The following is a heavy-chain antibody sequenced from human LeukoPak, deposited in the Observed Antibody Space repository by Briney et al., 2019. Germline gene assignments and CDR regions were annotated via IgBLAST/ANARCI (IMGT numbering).Heavy chain of an antibody. Sequence: ASVKISCKASGGTFSSYTISWVRQAPGQGLEWMGRIIPILGIANYAQKFQGRVTITADKSTSTAYMELSSLRSEDTAVYYCARGEMLDYRIDYWGQGTLVTVSS. CDR3: ARGEMLDYRIDY. D-gene: IGHD4-11*01. J-gene: IGHJ4*02. V-gene: IGHV1-69*02. CDR1: GGTFSSYT. CDR2: IIPILGIA.